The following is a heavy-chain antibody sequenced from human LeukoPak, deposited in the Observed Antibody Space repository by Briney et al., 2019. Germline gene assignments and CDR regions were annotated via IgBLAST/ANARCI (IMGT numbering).Heavy chain of an antibody. Sequence: SETLSLTCTVSGGSSSSSSYYWGWQPQPPGREVVWVGSIYYSGSTYYNPSLKSRVTISVDTAKNQFSLKLRSVTAADTAVYYCARRPRARWFDPWRQGTLVTVSS. CDR3: ARRPRARWFDP. V-gene: IGHV4-39*01. CDR1: GGSSSSSSYY. J-gene: IGHJ5*02. CDR2: IYYSGST.